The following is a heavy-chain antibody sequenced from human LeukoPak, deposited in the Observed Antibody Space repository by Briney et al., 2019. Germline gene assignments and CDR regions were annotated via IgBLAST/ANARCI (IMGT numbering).Heavy chain of an antibody. CDR1: GYTFTSYG. Sequence: AASVKVSCTASGYTFTSYGISWVRQAPGQGLEWMGWINPNSGGTNYAQKFQGRVTMTRDTSISTAYMELSRLRSDDTAVYYCARAGDVLRYFDWLYYWGQGTLVTVSS. CDR2: INPNSGGT. CDR3: ARAGDVLRYFDWLYY. J-gene: IGHJ4*02. V-gene: IGHV1-2*02. D-gene: IGHD3-9*01.